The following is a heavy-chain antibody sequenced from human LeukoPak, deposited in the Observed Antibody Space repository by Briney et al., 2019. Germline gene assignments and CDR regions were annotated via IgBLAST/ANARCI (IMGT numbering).Heavy chain of an antibody. CDR3: AREYYYDPGAFDI. D-gene: IGHD3-22*01. J-gene: IGHJ3*02. Sequence: GGPLRLSCAASGFTFSSYWMSWVRQAPGKGLEWVANIKQDGSEKYYVDSVKGRFTISRDNAKNSLYLQMNSLRAEDTAVYYCAREYYYDPGAFDIWGQGTMVTVSS. CDR2: IKQDGSEK. CDR1: GFTFSSYW. V-gene: IGHV3-7*01.